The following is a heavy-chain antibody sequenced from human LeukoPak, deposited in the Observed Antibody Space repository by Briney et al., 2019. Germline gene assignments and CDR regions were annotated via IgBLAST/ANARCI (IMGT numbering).Heavy chain of an antibody. D-gene: IGHD3-3*01. CDR2: INSDGSST. CDR1: GFTFSSYW. CDR3: ARGDYDFWSGYFDY. V-gene: IGHV3-74*01. Sequence: GGSLTLSCAASGFTFSSYWMHWVRQAPGKGLVWVSRINSDGSSTSYADSVKGRFTISRDNAKNSLYLQMNSLRAEDTAVYYCARGDYDFWSGYFDYWGQGTLATVSS. J-gene: IGHJ4*02.